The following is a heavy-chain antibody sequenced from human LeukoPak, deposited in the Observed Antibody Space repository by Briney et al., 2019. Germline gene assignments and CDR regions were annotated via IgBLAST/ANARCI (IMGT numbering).Heavy chain of an antibody. J-gene: IGHJ4*02. CDR3: VKGVVYDSSGYFHLDY. V-gene: IGHV3-43*02. CDR2: VSVNADST. CDR1: GFTFDHYA. D-gene: IGHD3-22*01. Sequence: GSLRLSCAASGFTFDHYAMHWVRQAPGKGPEWVSLVSVNADSTYYADSVRGRFTIPRDNNNNSLYLQMHSLRTDDTALYYCVKGVVYDSSGYFHLDYWGQGTLVTVSS.